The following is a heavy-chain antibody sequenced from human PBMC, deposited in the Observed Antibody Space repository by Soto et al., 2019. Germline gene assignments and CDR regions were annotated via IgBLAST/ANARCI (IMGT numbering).Heavy chain of an antibody. D-gene: IGHD3-22*01. CDR3: ARGYHYYDSSGYDKGDAFDI. J-gene: IGHJ3*02. CDR1: GFTFSSYS. CDR2: ISSSSSYI. Sequence: EVQLVESGGGLVKPGGSLRLSCAASGFTFSSYSMNWVRQAPGQGLEWVASISSSSSYIYYADSVKGRFTISRDNAKNSLYLQMNSLRAEDTAVYYCARGYHYYDSSGYDKGDAFDIWGQGTMVTVSS. V-gene: IGHV3-21*01.